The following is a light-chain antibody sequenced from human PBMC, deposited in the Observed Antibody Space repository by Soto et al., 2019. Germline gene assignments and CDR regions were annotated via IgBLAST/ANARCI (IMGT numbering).Light chain of an antibody. CDR1: QSVSSY. Sequence: EIVLTQSLATLSLSPGERATLSCRASQSVSSYLAWYQQKPGQAPRLLIYDASNRATGIPARFSGSGSGTDFTLTISSLEPEDFAVYYCQQRSNWRGLTFGGGTKVEIK. CDR2: DAS. V-gene: IGKV3-11*01. CDR3: QQRSNWRGLT. J-gene: IGKJ4*01.